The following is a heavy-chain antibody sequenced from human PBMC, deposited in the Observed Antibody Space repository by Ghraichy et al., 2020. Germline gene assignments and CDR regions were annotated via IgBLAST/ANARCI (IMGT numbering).Heavy chain of an antibody. J-gene: IGHJ4*02. Sequence: GGSLRLSCAASGFTFSHYSMNWVRQAPGKGLEWVSYISGTSVTIYYADSVKGRFTISRDDAKNSLYLQMNSLRADDTAVYYCARGGMYPWSEDYWGQGTLVTVSS. CDR3: ARGGMYPWSEDY. CDR1: GFTFSHYS. CDR2: ISGTSVTI. D-gene: IGHD2-8*01. V-gene: IGHV3-48*01.